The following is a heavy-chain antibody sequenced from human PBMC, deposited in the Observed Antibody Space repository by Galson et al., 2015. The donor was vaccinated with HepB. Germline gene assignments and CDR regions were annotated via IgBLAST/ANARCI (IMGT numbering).Heavy chain of an antibody. Sequence: SLRLSCAASGFTFSNNAMAWVRQAPGKGLEWVSTISSSGDNTFYIDAVKGRFTISRDNSKNTLFLQMDSLRAEDTAVYFCAKEYYQQIFHYWGQGALVTVSS. CDR1: GFTFSNNA. D-gene: IGHD2-2*01. CDR3: AKEYYQQIFHY. CDR2: ISSSGDNT. V-gene: IGHV3-23*01. J-gene: IGHJ4*02.